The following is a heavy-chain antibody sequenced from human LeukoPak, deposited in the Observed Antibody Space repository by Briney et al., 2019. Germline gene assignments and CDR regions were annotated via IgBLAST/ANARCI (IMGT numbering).Heavy chain of an antibody. CDR3: ARGRDAYKFEH. CDR2: IYNSGST. V-gene: IGHV4-59*01. Sequence: PSETLSPTCTVSGGSISSYYWSWIRQPPGKGLEWIGYIYNSGSTNYNPSLKSRVTISVDTSKIQCSLKLSSVTAADTAVYYCARGRDAYKFEHWGQGTLVTVSS. J-gene: IGHJ4*02. D-gene: IGHD5-24*01. CDR1: GGSISSYY.